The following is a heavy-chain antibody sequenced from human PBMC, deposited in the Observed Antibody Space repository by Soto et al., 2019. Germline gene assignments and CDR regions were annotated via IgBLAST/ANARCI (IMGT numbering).Heavy chain of an antibody. Sequence: PGGSLRLSCASSGFTFSSYSMNLVRQAPGKGLEWVSSISSSSSYIYYADSVKGRFTISRDNAKNSLYLQMNSLRAEDTAVYYCAREGVQHGSGPYYYYGMDVWGQGTAVTVS. CDR2: ISSSSSYI. CDR3: AREGVQHGSGPYYYYGMDV. J-gene: IGHJ6*02. CDR1: GFTFSSYS. V-gene: IGHV3-21*01. D-gene: IGHD3-10*01.